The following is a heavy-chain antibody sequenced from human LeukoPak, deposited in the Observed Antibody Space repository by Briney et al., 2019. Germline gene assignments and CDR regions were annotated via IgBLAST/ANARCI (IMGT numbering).Heavy chain of an antibody. CDR2: IYYSGST. Sequence: SETLSLTCAVYGGSFSGYYWGWIRQLPGKGLEWIGSIYYSGSTYYNPSLKSRVTISVDTSKNQFSLKLSSVTAADTAVYYCARWISSSWFNYYYYMDVWGKGTTVTVSS. J-gene: IGHJ6*03. CDR1: GGSFSGYY. V-gene: IGHV4-34*01. D-gene: IGHD6-13*01. CDR3: ARWISSSWFNYYYYMDV.